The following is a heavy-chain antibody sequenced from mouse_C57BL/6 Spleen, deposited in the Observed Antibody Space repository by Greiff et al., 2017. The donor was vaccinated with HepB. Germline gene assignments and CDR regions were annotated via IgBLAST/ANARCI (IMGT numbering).Heavy chain of an antibody. CDR3: ARYPTLYDYDDWYFDV. Sequence: VQLQESGAELVKPGASVKISCKASGYAFSSYWMNWVKQRPGKGLEWIGQIYPGDGDTNYNGKFTGKATLTADQSSSTAYMQLSSLTSEDSAVYFCARYPTLYDYDDWYFDVWGTGTTVTVSS. V-gene: IGHV1-80*01. J-gene: IGHJ1*03. CDR1: GYAFSSYW. CDR2: IYPGDGDT. D-gene: IGHD2-4*01.